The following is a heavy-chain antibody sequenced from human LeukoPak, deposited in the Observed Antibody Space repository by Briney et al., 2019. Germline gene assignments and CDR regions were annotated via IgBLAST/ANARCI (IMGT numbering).Heavy chain of an antibody. V-gene: IGHV1-8*01. CDR1: GYTFTSYD. CDR2: MNPNSGNT. Sequence: GASVNVSCKASGYTFTSYDINWMRQATGQGLEWMGWMNPNSGNTGYAQKFQGRVTMTRNTSISTAYMELSSLRSEDTAVYYCARYCSSTSCNADDWGQGTLVTVSS. CDR3: ARYCSSTSCNADD. D-gene: IGHD2-2*01. J-gene: IGHJ4*02.